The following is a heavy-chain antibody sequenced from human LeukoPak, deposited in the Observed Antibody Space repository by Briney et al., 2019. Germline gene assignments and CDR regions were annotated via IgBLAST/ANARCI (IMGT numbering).Heavy chain of an antibody. CDR2: ISSSGSTI. J-gene: IGHJ3*02. Sequence: GGSLRLSCAASGFTFSDYYMSWIRQAPGKGLEWVSYISSSGSTIYYADSVKGRFTISRDNSKNTLYLQMNSLRAEDTAVYYCARGITMVRGGSDAFDIWGQGTMVTVSS. CDR3: ARGITMVRGGSDAFDI. CDR1: GFTFSDYY. V-gene: IGHV3-11*01. D-gene: IGHD3-10*01.